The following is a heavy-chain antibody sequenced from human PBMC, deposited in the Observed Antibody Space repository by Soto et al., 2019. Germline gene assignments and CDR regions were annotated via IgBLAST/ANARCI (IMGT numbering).Heavy chain of an antibody. V-gene: IGHV3-23*01. CDR2: ISGSGGST. Sequence: GESLKISCAASGFTFSSYAMSWVRQAPGKGLEWVSAISGSGGSTYYADSVKGRFTISRDNSKNTLYLQMNSLRAEDTAVYYCAKGDYGDYQAAYYYYGMDVWGQGTTVTVSS. CDR1: GFTFSSYA. CDR3: AKGDYGDYQAAYYYYGMDV. J-gene: IGHJ6*02. D-gene: IGHD4-17*01.